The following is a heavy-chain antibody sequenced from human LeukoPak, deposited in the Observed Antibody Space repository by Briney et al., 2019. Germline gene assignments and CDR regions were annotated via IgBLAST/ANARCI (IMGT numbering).Heavy chain of an antibody. Sequence: GGSLRLSCAASGFTFSSYAMSWVRHPPRKGLEWVSAISVSGGSTYYANSVKGRFTTSRDNSKNTLHLQMNSLRAEDTDVYYCAKEPRITIFGVASYYFDYWGQGTLVTVSS. CDR3: AKEPRITIFGVASYYFDY. J-gene: IGHJ4*02. CDR1: GFTFSSYA. V-gene: IGHV3-23*01. D-gene: IGHD3-3*01. CDR2: ISVSGGST.